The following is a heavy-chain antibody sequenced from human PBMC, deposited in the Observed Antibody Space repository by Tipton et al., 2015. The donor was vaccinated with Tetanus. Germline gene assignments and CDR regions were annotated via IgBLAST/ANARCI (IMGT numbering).Heavy chain of an antibody. V-gene: IGHV4-31*03. CDR3: ARGSDAAKIHF. D-gene: IGHD2-15*01. Sequence: TLSLTCTVSGGSISSGGYYWSWIRQHPGKGLEWIGYIYYSGSTYYNPSLKSRVTISVDTSKNQFSLRLNSLTAADSALYYCARGSDAAKIHFWGQGTLVTVSS. J-gene: IGHJ4*02. CDR1: GGSISSGGYY. CDR2: IYYSGST.